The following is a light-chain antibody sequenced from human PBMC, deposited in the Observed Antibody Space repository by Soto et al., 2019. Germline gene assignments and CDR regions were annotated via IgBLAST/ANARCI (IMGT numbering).Light chain of an antibody. CDR3: QQYHSTPYT. V-gene: IGKV4-1*01. J-gene: IGKJ2*01. Sequence: DIVMTQSPDSLAVSLGERATINCKSSQTVLYSSTNKNYLSWHQLKPGQPPKLLIYWASTREAGVPDRFSGSGSGTDFTLTISSLQAEDVAVYYCQQYHSTPYTFGHGTKLEIK. CDR1: QTVLYSSTNKNY. CDR2: WAS.